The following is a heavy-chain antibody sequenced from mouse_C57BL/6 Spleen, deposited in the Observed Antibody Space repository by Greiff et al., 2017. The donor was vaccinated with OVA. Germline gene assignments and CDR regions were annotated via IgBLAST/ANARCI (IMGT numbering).Heavy chain of an antibody. V-gene: IGHV1-74*01. J-gene: IGHJ4*01. Sequence: VQLQPSGAELVKPGASVKVSCKASGYTFPSYWMHWVKQRPGQGLEWIGRIHPSDSDTNYNQQFTGKATLTVDKSSSTAYMQLSSLTSEDSAVYYCASPLGVGYAMDYWGQGTSVTVSS. CDR1: GYTFPSYW. CDR3: ASPLGVGYAMDY. CDR2: IHPSDSDT.